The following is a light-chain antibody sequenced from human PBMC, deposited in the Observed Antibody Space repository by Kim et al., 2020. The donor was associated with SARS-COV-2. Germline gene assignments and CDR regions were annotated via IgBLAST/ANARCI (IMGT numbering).Light chain of an antibody. V-gene: IGLV1-40*01. CDR3: QSYAYSLGGLV. CDR2: LTT. Sequence: QSVLTQPPSVSGAPGQRVTISCTGAGHDVHWYQRLPGTAPKLLIFLTTNRPSGVPDRFSGSRSGTSASLAISGLQAEDEADYYCQSYAYSLGGLVFGGGTQLTVL. CDR1: GAGHD. J-gene: IGLJ2*01.